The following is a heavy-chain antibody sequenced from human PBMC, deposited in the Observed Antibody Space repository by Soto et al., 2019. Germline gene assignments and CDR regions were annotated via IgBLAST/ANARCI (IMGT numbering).Heavy chain of an antibody. Sequence: ASVKVSCKAWGYTFISYGIAWMRQAPGQGLEWMGWISVYNGNTNYAQKFQGRVTMTRDTSTSTVYMELRSLRSDDTAVYYCAIIGGGYYLNAFDIWGQGTMVPVSS. V-gene: IGHV1-18*01. J-gene: IGHJ3*02. CDR1: GYTFISYG. D-gene: IGHD3-3*01. CDR2: ISVYNGNT. CDR3: AIIGGGYYLNAFDI.